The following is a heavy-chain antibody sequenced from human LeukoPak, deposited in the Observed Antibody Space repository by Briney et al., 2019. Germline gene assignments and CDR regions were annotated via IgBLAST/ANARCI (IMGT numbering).Heavy chain of an antibody. D-gene: IGHD1-26*01. Sequence: GGSLRLSCAASGFTFGSYSMNWVRQAPGKGLEWVSYISTTSTIYYADSVKGRFTISRDNAKNSLYLQMNSLRAEDTAVYHCARESSYSGTYYALYDYWGQGTLVTVSS. CDR2: ISTTSTI. J-gene: IGHJ4*02. CDR3: ARESSYSGTYYALYDY. CDR1: GFTFGSYS. V-gene: IGHV3-48*04.